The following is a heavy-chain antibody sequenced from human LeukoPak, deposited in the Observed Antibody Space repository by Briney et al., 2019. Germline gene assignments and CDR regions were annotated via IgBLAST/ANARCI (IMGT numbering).Heavy chain of an antibody. CDR1: GGTFSSYA. CDR3: ARGSARYSSGFYYFDY. CDR2: IIPILGIA. J-gene: IGHJ4*02. Sequence: SVKVSCKASGGTFSSYAISWVRQAPGQGLEWMGRIIPILGIANYAQKFQGRVTITADKSTSTAYMELSSLRSEDTAVYYCARGSARYSSGFYYFDYWGQGTLITVSS. D-gene: IGHD6-19*01. V-gene: IGHV1-69*04.